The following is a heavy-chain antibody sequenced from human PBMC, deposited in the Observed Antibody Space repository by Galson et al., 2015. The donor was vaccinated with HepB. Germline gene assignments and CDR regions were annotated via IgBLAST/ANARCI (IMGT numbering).Heavy chain of an antibody. V-gene: IGHV1-18*01. CDR2: ISAYNGNT. CDR1: GYTFTSYG. J-gene: IGHJ6*02. D-gene: IGHD2-2*01. CDR3: ARDTKSGYCSSTSCSDYYYYGMDV. Sequence: SCKASGYTFTSYGISWVRQAPGQGLEWMGWISAYNGNTNYAQKLQGRVTMTTDTPTSTAYMELRSLRSDDTAVYYCARDTKSGYCSSTSCSDYYYYGMDVWGPGTTVTVSS.